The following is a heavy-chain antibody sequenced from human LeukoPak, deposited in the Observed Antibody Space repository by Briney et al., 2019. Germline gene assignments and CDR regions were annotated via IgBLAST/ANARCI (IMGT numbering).Heavy chain of an antibody. CDR3: ASLQIFPDYYGMDV. V-gene: IGHV4-61*02. CDR1: GGSISSGSYY. D-gene: IGHD3-9*01. J-gene: IGHJ6*02. CDR2: IYTSGSSDYNPSL. Sequence: SETLSLTCTVSGGSISSGSYYWSWIRQPAGKGLEWIGRIYTSGSSDYNPSLNYNPSLKSRVTISVDMSKNQFSLKLSSVTVADTAVYYCASLQIFPDYYGMDVWGQGTTVTVSS.